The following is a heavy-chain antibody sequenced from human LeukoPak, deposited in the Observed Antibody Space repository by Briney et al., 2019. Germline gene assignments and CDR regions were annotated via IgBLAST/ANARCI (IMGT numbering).Heavy chain of an antibody. CDR3: ARASHYDSSGLYFDY. CDR1: GGSFSGYS. V-gene: IGHV4-59*12. J-gene: IGHJ4*02. CDR2: IYYSGSS. D-gene: IGHD3-22*01. Sequence: SETLSLTCSVSGGSFSGYSWSWIRQPPGKGLEWIGYIYYSGSSSYNPSLKSRVTMSVDTSMNEFSLKLTSVTAADTAVYYCARASHYDSSGLYFDYWGQGTLVTVSS.